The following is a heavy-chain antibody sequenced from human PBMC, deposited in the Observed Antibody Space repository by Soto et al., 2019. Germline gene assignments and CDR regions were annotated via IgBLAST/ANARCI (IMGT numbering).Heavy chain of an antibody. CDR3: ARCRGYSGYGEFDY. CDR2: INSDGSST. CDR1: GFTFSSYW. D-gene: IGHD5-12*01. V-gene: IGHV3-74*01. J-gene: IGHJ4*02. Sequence: EVQLVESGGGLVQPGGSLRLSCAASGFTFSSYWMHWVRQAPGKGLVWVSRINSDGSSTSYADSVKGRFTISRDNAKNTLDLQMNSLRAEDTAVYYCARCRGYSGYGEFDYWGQGTLVTVSS.